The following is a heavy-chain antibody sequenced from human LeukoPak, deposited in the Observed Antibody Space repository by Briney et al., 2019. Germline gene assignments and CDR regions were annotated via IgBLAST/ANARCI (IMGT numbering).Heavy chain of an antibody. CDR3: AKDDPYAGDY. J-gene: IGHJ4*02. CDR2: ISYDGSNK. V-gene: IGHV3-30*18. D-gene: IGHD4-17*01. CDR1: GFTFSDYS. Sequence: GGSLRLSCATYGFTFSDYSLSWVRQAPGKGLEWVAVISYDGSNKYYADSVKGRFTISRDNSKNTLYLQMNSLRAEDTAVYYCAKDDPYAGDYWGQGTLVTVSS.